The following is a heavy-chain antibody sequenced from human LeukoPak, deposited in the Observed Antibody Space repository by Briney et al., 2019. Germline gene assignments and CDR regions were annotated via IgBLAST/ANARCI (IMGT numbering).Heavy chain of an antibody. Sequence: PGGSLRLSCAASGFTFSSYTMSWVRQAPGKGLEWVSAISDTGNTYHADSVKGRFTISRDSSKNTLFLQMNRLRPEDAAVHYCAKAPVTTCRGAFCYPFDYWGLGTLVTVSS. CDR2: ISDTGNT. J-gene: IGHJ4*02. V-gene: IGHV3-23*01. CDR3: AKAPVTTCRGAFCYPFDY. D-gene: IGHD2-15*01. CDR1: GFTFSSYT.